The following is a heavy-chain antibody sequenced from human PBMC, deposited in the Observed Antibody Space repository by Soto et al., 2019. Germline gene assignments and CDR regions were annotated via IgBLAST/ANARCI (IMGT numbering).Heavy chain of an antibody. CDR2: INHSGST. CDR3: ARLPHYYDSSGHRMFDY. D-gene: IGHD3-22*01. V-gene: IGHV4-34*01. Sequence: KASETLSLTCAVYGGSFSGYYWSWIRQPPGKGLEWIGEINHSGSTNYNPSLKSRVTISVDTSKNQFSLKLSSVTAADTAVYYCARLPHYYDSSGHRMFDYWGQGTLVTVSS. J-gene: IGHJ4*02. CDR1: GGSFSGYY.